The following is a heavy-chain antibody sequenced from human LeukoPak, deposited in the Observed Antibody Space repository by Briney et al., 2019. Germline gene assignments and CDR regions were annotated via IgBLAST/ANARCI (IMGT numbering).Heavy chain of an antibody. CDR1: GFTVSSNY. V-gene: IGHV3-53*01. CDR3: ARDLLYGSFDY. D-gene: IGHD3-10*01. Sequence: GGSLRLSCAASGFTVSSNYMSWVRQAPGKGLEWVSVIYSGGSTYYADSVKGRFTISRDNSKNTLYLQMNSLRAEDTAVYYCARDLLYGSFDYWGQGTLVTVSS. CDR2: IYSGGST. J-gene: IGHJ4*02.